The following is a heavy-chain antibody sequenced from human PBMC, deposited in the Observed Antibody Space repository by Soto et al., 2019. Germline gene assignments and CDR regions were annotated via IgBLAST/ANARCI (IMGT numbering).Heavy chain of an antibody. CDR2: ISGSGGST. CDR1: GFTFSSYA. D-gene: IGHD3-3*01. CDR3: ATIMIKDGIWSGETEEEY. Sequence: TGGSKRHSNAAFGFTFSSYAMSCVRQAPGKGLEWVSAISGSGGSTYYADSVKGRFTISRDNSKNTLYLQMNSLRAEDTAVYYCATIMIKDGIWSGETEEEYLGQGTLDPVSS. J-gene: IGHJ4*02. V-gene: IGHV3-23*01.